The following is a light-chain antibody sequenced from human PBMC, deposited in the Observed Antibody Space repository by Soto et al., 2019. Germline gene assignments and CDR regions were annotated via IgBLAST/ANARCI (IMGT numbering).Light chain of an antibody. J-gene: IGKJ1*01. CDR3: QHYGSAPWT. CDR1: QSVSSNF. CDR2: GAS. Sequence: EIVLTQSPGTLSLSPGERATLSCRASQSVSSNFLAWYQKKPGQAPRLLIYGASSRATGIPDRFSGSGSGTDFALTSSRLEPEDFAVYYCQHYGSAPWTFGQGTKVEIK. V-gene: IGKV3-20*01.